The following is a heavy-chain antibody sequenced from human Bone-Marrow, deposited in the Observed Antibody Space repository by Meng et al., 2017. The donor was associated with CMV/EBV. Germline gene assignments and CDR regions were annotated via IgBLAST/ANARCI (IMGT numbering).Heavy chain of an antibody. CDR3: ARSVNGGSSWYVGYYYYGMDV. Sequence: ASVKVSCKASGYTFTSYYMHWVRQAPGQGLEWMGIINPSGGSTSYAQKFQGRVTMTRDTSTSTAYMELRSLRSDDTAVYYCARSVNGGSSWYVGYYYYGMDVWGQGTTVTVSS. J-gene: IGHJ6*02. V-gene: IGHV1-46*01. D-gene: IGHD6-13*01. CDR2: INPSGGST. CDR1: GYTFTSYY.